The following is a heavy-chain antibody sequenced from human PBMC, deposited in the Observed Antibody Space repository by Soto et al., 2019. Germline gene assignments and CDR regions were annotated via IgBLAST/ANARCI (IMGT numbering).Heavy chain of an antibody. J-gene: IGHJ4*02. CDR3: ARDKSSLSDVEYYFDY. Sequence: QVQLQESGPGLVKPSQTLSLTCTVSGGSISSGGYYWSWIPQHPGKGLERIGYIYYSGSTYYNPSLRSRVTISVDTSKNQFSLKLSSVTAADTAVYYCARDKSSLSDVEYYFDYWGQETLVTVSS. V-gene: IGHV4-31*03. CDR1: GGSISSGGYY. CDR2: IYYSGST.